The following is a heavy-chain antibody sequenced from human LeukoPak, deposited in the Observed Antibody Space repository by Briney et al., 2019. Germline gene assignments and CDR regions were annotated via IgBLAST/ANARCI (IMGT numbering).Heavy chain of an antibody. CDR1: GFTFSDYY. D-gene: IGHD3-22*01. V-gene: IGHV3-11*04. J-gene: IGHJ4*02. Sequence: KPGGSLRLSCAASGFTFSDYYMSWIRQAPGKGLEWVSYISSSGSTIYYADSVKGRFTISRDNAKNSLYLQMNSLRAEDTAVYYCARDVKKVVVIFDYWGQGTLVTVSS. CDR2: ISSSGSTI. CDR3: ARDVKKVVVIFDY.